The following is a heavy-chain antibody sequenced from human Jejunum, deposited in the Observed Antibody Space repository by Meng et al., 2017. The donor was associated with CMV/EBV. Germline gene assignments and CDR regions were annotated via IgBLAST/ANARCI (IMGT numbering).Heavy chain of an antibody. Sequence: EVQLGGSGGGLVQPGGSLRLSCAASGFTVSTNYRSWVRQAPGKGLEWVSVIFSDGRTNYADFAKGRFSISRDNSKNTLYLQMNSLRAEDTAVYYCTTFTAATGSIDYWGQGTLVTVSS. CDR2: IFSDGRT. V-gene: IGHV3-66*01. CDR3: TTFTAATGSIDY. J-gene: IGHJ4*02. CDR1: GFTVSTNY. D-gene: IGHD6-13*01.